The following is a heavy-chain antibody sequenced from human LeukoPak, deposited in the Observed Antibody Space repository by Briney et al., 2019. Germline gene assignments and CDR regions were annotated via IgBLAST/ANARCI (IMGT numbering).Heavy chain of an antibody. Sequence: PSETLSLTCTVSGGSISSSSYYWGWIRQPPGKGLEWIGSIYYSGSTYYNPSLKSRVTISVDTSKNQFSLKLSSVTAADTAVYYCARIIAAAGRHKDYWGQGTLVTVSS. CDR3: ARIIAAAGRHKDY. CDR2: IYYSGST. J-gene: IGHJ4*02. D-gene: IGHD6-13*01. CDR1: GGSISSSSYY. V-gene: IGHV4-39*07.